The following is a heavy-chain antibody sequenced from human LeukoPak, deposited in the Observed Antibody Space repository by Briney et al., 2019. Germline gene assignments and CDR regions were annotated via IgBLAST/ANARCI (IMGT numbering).Heavy chain of an antibody. CDR2: ISGSGGST. D-gene: IGHD6-13*01. V-gene: IGHV3-23*01. Sequence: GGSLRLSCAASGFTFSSYAMSWVRQAPGKGLEWVSAISGSGGSTYYADSVKGRFTISRDNSKNTLYLQMSSLRAEDTAVYYCAKDPPGPGIAAAGTEYWGQGTLVTVSS. CDR3: AKDPPGPGIAAAGTEY. J-gene: IGHJ4*02. CDR1: GFTFSSYA.